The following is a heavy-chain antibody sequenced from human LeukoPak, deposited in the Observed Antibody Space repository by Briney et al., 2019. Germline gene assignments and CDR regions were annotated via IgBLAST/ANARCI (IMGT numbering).Heavy chain of an antibody. J-gene: IGHJ6*03. CDR1: GGSISSYY. V-gene: IGHV4-59*01. Sequence: SENLSLTCTVSGGSISSYYWSWIRQPPGKGLEWIGYIYYSGSTNYNPSLKSRVTISVDTSKNQFSLKLSSVTAADTAVYYCARECAVKYSGYDSYYYYYMDVWGKGTTVTISS. D-gene: IGHD5-12*01. CDR3: ARECAVKYSGYDSYYYYYMDV. CDR2: IYYSGST.